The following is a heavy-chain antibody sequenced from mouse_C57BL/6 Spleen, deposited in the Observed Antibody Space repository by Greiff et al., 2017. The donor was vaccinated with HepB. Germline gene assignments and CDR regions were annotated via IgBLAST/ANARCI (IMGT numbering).Heavy chain of an antibody. CDR2: IDPSDSYT. CDR3: ARLYQEGYFDV. CDR1: GYTFTSYW. D-gene: IGHD3-2*02. J-gene: IGHJ1*03. V-gene: IGHV1-69*01. Sequence: QVQLQQPGAELVMPGASVKLSCKASGYTFTSYWMHWVKQRPGQGLEWIGEIDPSDSYTNYNQKFKGKSTLTVDKSSSTAYMQLSSLTSEDSAIYYCARLYQEGYFDVWGTGTTVTVSS.